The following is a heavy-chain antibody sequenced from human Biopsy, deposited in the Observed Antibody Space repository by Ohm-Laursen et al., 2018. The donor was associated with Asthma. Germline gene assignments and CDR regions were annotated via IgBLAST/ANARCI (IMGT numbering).Heavy chain of an antibody. J-gene: IGHJ4*02. D-gene: IGHD4-17*01. CDR1: GFTFSSYS. Sequence: SLRLSCAASGFTFSSYSMTWVRQAPGKGLEWVSYISSSSTIYYADSVKGRFTISRDNAKNSLYLQMNSLRDEDTAVYYCARPRWGPYGYWGQGTLVTVSS. CDR3: ARPRWGPYGY. V-gene: IGHV3-48*02. CDR2: ISSSSTI.